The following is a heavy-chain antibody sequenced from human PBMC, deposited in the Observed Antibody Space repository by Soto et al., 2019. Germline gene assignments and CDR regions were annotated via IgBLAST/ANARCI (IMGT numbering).Heavy chain of an antibody. CDR2: ISYDGSNK. D-gene: IGHD6-25*01. CDR3: AKDLLRPGRAYGMDV. J-gene: IGHJ6*02. Sequence: QVQLVESGGGGVQPGRSLRLSCAASGFTFSTYGMHWVRQAPGKGLEWVAVISYDGSNKYYADSVKGRFTISRDNSKNTLYLQMNSLRPEDTAVYYCAKDLLRPGRAYGMDVWGQGTTVTVSS. V-gene: IGHV3-30*18. CDR1: GFTFSTYG.